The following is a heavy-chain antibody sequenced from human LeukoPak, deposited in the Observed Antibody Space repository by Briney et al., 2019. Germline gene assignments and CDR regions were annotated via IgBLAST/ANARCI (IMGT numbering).Heavy chain of an antibody. J-gene: IGHJ4*02. CDR2: ISSSGTTI. CDR1: GFTFGDYT. V-gene: IGHV3-11*04. Sequence: GGSLRLSCTASGFTFGDYTMSWFRQAPGKGLEWLSYISSSGTTIYYEDSVKGRFTISRDNAKNSLYLQMNSLRAEDTAVYYCARDQTRAFDYWGQGTLVTVSS. CDR3: ARDQTRAFDY.